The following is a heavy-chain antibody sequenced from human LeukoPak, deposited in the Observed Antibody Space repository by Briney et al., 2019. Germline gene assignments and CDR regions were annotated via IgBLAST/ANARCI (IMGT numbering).Heavy chain of an antibody. CDR1: GYTFTSYY. Sequence: ASVKVSCKASGYTFTSYYTHWVRQAPGQGLEWMGIINPSGGSTNYAQKFQGRVTMTRDTSTSTVYMELSSLRSEDTAVYYCARDQGGSSPHYGMDVWGQGTTVTVSS. J-gene: IGHJ6*02. CDR3: ARDQGGSSPHYGMDV. CDR2: INPSGGST. D-gene: IGHD1-26*01. V-gene: IGHV1-46*01.